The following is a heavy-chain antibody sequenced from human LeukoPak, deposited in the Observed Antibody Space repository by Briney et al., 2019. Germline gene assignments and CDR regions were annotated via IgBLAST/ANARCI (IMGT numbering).Heavy chain of an antibody. CDR1: GGSMTNLY. J-gene: IGHJ6*02. D-gene: IGHD2/OR15-2a*01. CDR2: IYDSGST. V-gene: IGHV4-59*01. Sequence: SETLSLTCSVSGGSMTNLYWTWIRQPPGKGLEWIGDIYDSGSTRYNTSLESRVTISVDTSKNQFSLKLSSVTAADTAVYCCAKGGSTNFYYGDVWGQGTTVTVSS. CDR3: AKGGSTNFYYGDV.